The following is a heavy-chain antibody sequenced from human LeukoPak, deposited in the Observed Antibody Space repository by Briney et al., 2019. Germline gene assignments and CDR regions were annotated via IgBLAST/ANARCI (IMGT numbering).Heavy chain of an antibody. Sequence: PGGSLRLSCAASGFTFSNYEMNWVRQAPGEGLGWVSYISSSGSTIYYADSVKGRFTISRDNAKNSLYLQMNSLRAEDTAVYYCAELGITMIGGVWGKGTTVTISS. D-gene: IGHD3-10*02. CDR1: GFTFSNYE. CDR3: AELGITMIGGV. J-gene: IGHJ6*04. CDR2: ISSSGSTI. V-gene: IGHV3-48*03.